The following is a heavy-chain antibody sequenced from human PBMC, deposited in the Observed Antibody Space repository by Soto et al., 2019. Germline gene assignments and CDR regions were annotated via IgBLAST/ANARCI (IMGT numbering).Heavy chain of an antibody. D-gene: IGHD3-3*02. V-gene: IGHV3-64D*06. CDR3: ARKLDGSNPFDS. CDR2: ISSNGGGT. J-gene: IGHJ4*02. Sequence: GGSLRLSCSASGFTFSNYAMHWVRQAPGKGLEYVSAISSNGGGTYYADSVKGRFTISRDNSRNTLFLQMTSLRVGDTAVYYCARKLDGSNPFDSWALGTLVTVSS. CDR1: GFTFSNYA.